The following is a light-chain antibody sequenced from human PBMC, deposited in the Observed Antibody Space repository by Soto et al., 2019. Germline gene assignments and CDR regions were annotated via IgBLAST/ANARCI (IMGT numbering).Light chain of an antibody. CDR2: GAS. J-gene: IGKJ1*01. CDR1: QIISSN. V-gene: IGKV3-15*01. CDR3: QQYNNWPPWT. Sequence: EIVMTQSPATLSVSPGERVTLSCWASQIISSNLAWYQQRPGQAPRLLIYGASTRATGIPARFSGSGSGTDFTLTISSLQSEDFAVYYCQQYNNWPPWTFGQGTKVEIK.